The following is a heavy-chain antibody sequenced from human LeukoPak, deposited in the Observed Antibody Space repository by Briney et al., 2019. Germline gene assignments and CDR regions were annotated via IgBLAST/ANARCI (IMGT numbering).Heavy chain of an antibody. CDR3: GKTTVGYSSGRYPGWPVDY. CDR1: GFTFNSYA. Sequence: GGSLRLSCAASGFTFNSYAMYWVRQAPGKGLEWISGIFGSGGSPHYADSVKGRFAISRDNFQNTVYLQLGSLRVEDTAVYYCGKTTVGYSSGRYPGWPVDYWGQGALVTVSS. CDR2: IFGSGGSP. V-gene: IGHV3-23*01. D-gene: IGHD2-15*01. J-gene: IGHJ4*02.